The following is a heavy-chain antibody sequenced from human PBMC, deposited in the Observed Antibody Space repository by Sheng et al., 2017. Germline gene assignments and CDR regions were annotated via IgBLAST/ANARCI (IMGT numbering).Heavy chain of an antibody. V-gene: IGHV1-8*02. CDR3: ARTFALFYYYMDI. Sequence: QVQLVQSGAEVKKPGASVKVSCKASGYTFSNFDINWVRQAPGQGLEWMGYMNPNSGHAGYPQKFQGRVTITRNMSTNTVYMELNSLTFEDTAVYYCARTFALFYYYMDIWGQGTTVTVSS. CDR1: GYTFSNFD. D-gene: IGHD2-21*01. J-gene: IGHJ6*03. CDR2: MNPNSGHA.